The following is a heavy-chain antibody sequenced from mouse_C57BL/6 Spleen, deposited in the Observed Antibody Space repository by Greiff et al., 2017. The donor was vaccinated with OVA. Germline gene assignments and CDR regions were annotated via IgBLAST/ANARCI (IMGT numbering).Heavy chain of an antibody. D-gene: IGHD1-1*01. CDR3: ARDYGSSWSVLYWYFDV. J-gene: IGHJ1*03. CDR1: GYSFTDYN. Sequence: LVESGPELVKPGASVKISCKASGYSFTDYNMNWVKQSNGKSLEWIGVINPNYGTTSYNQKFKGKATLTVDQSSSTAYMQLNSLTSEDSAVYYCARDYGSSWSVLYWYFDVWGTGTTVTVSS. V-gene: IGHV1-39*01. CDR2: INPNYGTT.